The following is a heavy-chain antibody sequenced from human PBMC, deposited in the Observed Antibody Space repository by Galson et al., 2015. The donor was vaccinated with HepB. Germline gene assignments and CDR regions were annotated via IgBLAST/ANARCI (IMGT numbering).Heavy chain of an antibody. V-gene: IGHV3-23*01. CDR2: VTVDSVTT. D-gene: IGHD3/OR15-3a*01. CDR3: ARSLGLVNFDY. J-gene: IGHJ4*02. CDR1: GFTFGSYV. Sequence: SLRLSCATSGFTFGSYVISWVRQAPGKGLEWVSTVTVDSVTTYYGDSVRGRFTISRDNSKNMLFLQMNSLRAEDTAVYYCARSLGLVNFDYWGQGTVVTVSS.